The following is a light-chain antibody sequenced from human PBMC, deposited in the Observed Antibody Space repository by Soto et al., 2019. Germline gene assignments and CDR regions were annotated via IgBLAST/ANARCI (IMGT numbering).Light chain of an antibody. Sequence: QSALTQPRSVSGSPGQSVTISCTGTSSDVGGYEYVSWYQQHPGKAPKLMIYDVTKRPSGVPDRFSGSRSGNTASLTISGLQTEDEAEYYCCSYAGSPFYVFGIGTKLTVL. CDR1: SSDVGGYEY. CDR2: DVT. J-gene: IGLJ1*01. CDR3: CSYAGSPFYV. V-gene: IGLV2-11*01.